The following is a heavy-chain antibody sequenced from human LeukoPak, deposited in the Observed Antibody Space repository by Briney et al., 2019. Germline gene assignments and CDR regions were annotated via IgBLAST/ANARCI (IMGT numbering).Heavy chain of an antibody. CDR3: AKGPGIAAAKAWFDP. J-gene: IGHJ5*02. CDR1: GFTCSSYG. D-gene: IGHD6-13*01. CDR2: IRYDGSNK. V-gene: IGHV3-30*02. Sequence: PGGSLRLYCAAAGFTCSSYGMHWVRQAPGKGLGWVAFIRYDGSNKYYADSVKGRFTISRDNSKNTLYLQMNSLRAEDTAVYYCAKGPGIAAAKAWFDPWGQGTLVTVSS.